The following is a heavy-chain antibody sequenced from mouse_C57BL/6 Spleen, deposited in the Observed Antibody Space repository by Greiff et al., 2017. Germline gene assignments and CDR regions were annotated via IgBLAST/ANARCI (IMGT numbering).Heavy chain of an antibody. CDR2: INPGSGGT. CDR3: ARSGYGNYVDWYFDV. Sequence: VQLQQSGAELVRPGTSVKVSCKASGYAFTNYLIEWVKQRPGQGLEWIGVINPGSGGTNYNEKFKGKATLTADKSSSTAYMQLSSLTSEDSAVYFCARSGYGNYVDWYFDVWGTGTTVTVSS. D-gene: IGHD2-1*01. CDR1: GYAFTNYL. V-gene: IGHV1-54*01. J-gene: IGHJ1*03.